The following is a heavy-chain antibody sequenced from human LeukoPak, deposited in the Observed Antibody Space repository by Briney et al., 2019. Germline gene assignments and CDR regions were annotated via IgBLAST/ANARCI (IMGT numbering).Heavy chain of an antibody. D-gene: IGHD2-2*01. V-gene: IGHV4-61*01. CDR1: GGSISSSSYY. Sequence: PSETLSLTCTVSGGSISSSSYYWNWIRQPPGKGLEWIGYIYYSGSTNYSPSLKSRVTISLDTSNNQFSLNLSSVTAADTAVYYCARATLSTRTAFDIWGQGTMVTVSP. CDR3: ARATLSTRTAFDI. CDR2: IYYSGST. J-gene: IGHJ3*02.